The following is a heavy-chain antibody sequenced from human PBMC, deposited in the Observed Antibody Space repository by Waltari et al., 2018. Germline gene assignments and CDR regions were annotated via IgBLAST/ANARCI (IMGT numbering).Heavy chain of an antibody. CDR2: INHSGNT. J-gene: IGHJ6*02. Sequence: VQLQQWGAGMLKTSETLSQTTALHGPTFHLFSWSCFAQSPGKAREWIGEINHSGNTNYNPSLRSRVAISVETPKKQFSLKVTSVSAADTAVYYCARLEDCTGGNCYSGNHYAVDVWGPGTRVTVSS. CDR1: GPTFHLFS. CDR3: ARLEDCTGGNCYSGNHYAVDV. V-gene: IGHV4-34*01. D-gene: IGHD2-15*01.